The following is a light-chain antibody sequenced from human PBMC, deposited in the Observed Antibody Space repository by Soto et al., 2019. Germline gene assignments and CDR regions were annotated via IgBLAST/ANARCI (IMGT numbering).Light chain of an antibody. CDR2: WAS. J-gene: IGKJ2*01. CDR1: QSLLYSSNNKNY. CDR3: QQYYSPIYT. V-gene: IGKV4-1*01. Sequence: DIVMTQSPDSLAVSLGERATINCRSSQSLLYSSNNKNYLAWYQQKPGQPPKLLIHWASTRESGVPDRFSGSGSGTDFTLTVSSLQAEDVAVYYCQQYYSPIYTFGQGTKLEI.